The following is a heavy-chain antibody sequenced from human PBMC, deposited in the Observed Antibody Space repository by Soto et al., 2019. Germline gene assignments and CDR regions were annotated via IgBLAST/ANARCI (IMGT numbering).Heavy chain of an antibody. Sequence: SVKVSCKAPGGSFSSHAITWVRQAPGQGLEWMGGIIPLLGAANYAQNFQGRVTITADESTSTAYMELTSLRSNDTAIYYCAGGTRFLEGVRGLSWGQGTRGTVPA. J-gene: IGHJ5*02. D-gene: IGHD3-3*01. CDR3: AGGTRFLEGVRGLS. CDR1: GGSFSSHA. CDR2: IIPLLGAA. V-gene: IGHV1-69*13.